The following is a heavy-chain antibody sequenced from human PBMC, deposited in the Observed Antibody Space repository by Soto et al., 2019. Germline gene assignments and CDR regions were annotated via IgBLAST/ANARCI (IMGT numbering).Heavy chain of an antibody. CDR2: ISYDGSNK. Sequence: GGSLRLSCAASGFTFSSYGMHWVRQAPGKGLEWVGVISYDGSNKYYADSVKGGFTISRDNSKNTLYLQMNSLRAEDTAVYYCAKDRLVGATTIDYWGQGTLVTVSS. V-gene: IGHV3-30*18. CDR3: AKDRLVGATTIDY. D-gene: IGHD1-26*01. J-gene: IGHJ4*02. CDR1: GFTFSSYG.